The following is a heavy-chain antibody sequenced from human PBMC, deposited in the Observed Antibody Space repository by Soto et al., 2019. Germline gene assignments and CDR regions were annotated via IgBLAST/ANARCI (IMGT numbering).Heavy chain of an antibody. J-gene: IGHJ4*02. CDR3: ARSSGYCTNGVCYGATVFDY. CDR2: ISAYNGNT. Sequence: EASVTVARTGSVYTLTRDRSCWGRHTPEQGLEWMGWISAYNGNTNYAQKLQGRVTMTTDTSTSTAYMELRSLRSDDTAVYYCARSSGYCTNGVCYGATVFDYWGKGTPVTVS. V-gene: IGHV1-18*04. D-gene: IGHD2-8*01. CDR1: VYTLTRDR.